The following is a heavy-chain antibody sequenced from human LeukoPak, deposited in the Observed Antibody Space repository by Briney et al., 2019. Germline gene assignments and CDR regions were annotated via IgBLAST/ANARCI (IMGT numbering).Heavy chain of an antibody. Sequence: GGSLRLSCEASGFTFGSFAMYWVRQAPGKGLDWIAGIFGSGGSPHYADSVKGRFTVSRDNSKNTVYLQINSLRAEDTAVYYCGKTTAGYSSGQKPAWPVDYWGQGTLVTVSS. CDR3: GKTTAGYSSGQKPAWPVDY. D-gene: IGHD5-18*01. J-gene: IGHJ4*02. CDR1: GFTFGSFA. V-gene: IGHV3-23*01. CDR2: IFGSGGSP.